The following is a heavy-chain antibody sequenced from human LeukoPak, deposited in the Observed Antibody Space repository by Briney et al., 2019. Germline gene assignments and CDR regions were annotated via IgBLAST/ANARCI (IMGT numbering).Heavy chain of an antibody. CDR1: GFTFSYYA. CDR3: AKVNYDDSSGFYYESEIDY. Sequence: GRSLRLSCAASGFTFSYYAMSWVRQAPGKGLEWVSTIPGSGGAWVSSITGTSSSPFYADSVKGRFTISRDNSKNTLYLQMNSPRAEDTAVYYCAKVNYDDSSGFYYESEIDYWGQGTLVTVSS. D-gene: IGHD3-22*01. J-gene: IGHJ4*02. CDR2: IPGSGGAWVSSITGTSSSP. V-gene: IGHV3-23*01.